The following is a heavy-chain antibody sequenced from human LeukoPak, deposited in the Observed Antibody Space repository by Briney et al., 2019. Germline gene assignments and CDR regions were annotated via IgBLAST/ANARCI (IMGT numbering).Heavy chain of an antibody. V-gene: IGHV3-21*04. Sequence: GGSLRLSCAVSGFTFSNYNMNWVRQAPGKGLEWVSSISSSSDYIYYADSVKGRFTISRDNSKNTLYLQMNSLRVEDTAVYYCARDSQYCSSGSCSPGASDIWGQGTMVTVSS. CDR3: ARDSQYCSSGSCSPGASDI. J-gene: IGHJ3*02. CDR2: ISSSSDYI. CDR1: GFTFSNYN. D-gene: IGHD2-15*01.